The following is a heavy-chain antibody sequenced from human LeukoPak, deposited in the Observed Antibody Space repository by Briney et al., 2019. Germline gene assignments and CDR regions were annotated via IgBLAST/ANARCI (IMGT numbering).Heavy chain of an antibody. CDR2: INQSGRT. CDR1: GGSFSGYY. V-gene: IGHV4-34*01. D-gene: IGHD3-10*01. Sequence: SETLSLTCVVYGGSFSGYYWSWIRQVPGKGLEWLGEINQSGRTNYNPSLKSRVTISVDPSKNQISLNLSFVTATDTAVYYCARGWFGFWHNSYLDDNAFDVWGPGTMVTVSS. J-gene: IGHJ3*01. CDR3: ARGWFGFWHNSYLDDNAFDV.